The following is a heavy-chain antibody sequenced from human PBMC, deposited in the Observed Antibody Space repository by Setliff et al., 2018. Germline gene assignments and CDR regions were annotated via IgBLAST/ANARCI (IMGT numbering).Heavy chain of an antibody. D-gene: IGHD3-16*01. CDR3: RLWSHNYQNDY. CDR2: LYRTANT. J-gene: IGHJ4*02. CDR1: GHSIDSDSY. V-gene: IGHV4-38-2*01. Sequence: PSETLSLTCAVSGHSIDSDSYWGWIRQSPGKGLEWIGSLYRTANTYYNPAVRSRVTISPDTSKNQFSLKLTSVTAADTAVYYCRLWSHNYQNDYWGQGTLVTVSS.